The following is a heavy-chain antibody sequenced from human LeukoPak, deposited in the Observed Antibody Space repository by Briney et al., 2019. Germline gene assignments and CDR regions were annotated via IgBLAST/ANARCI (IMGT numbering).Heavy chain of an antibody. V-gene: IGHV3-23*01. CDR2: ISGSGAST. CDR1: GFTFSSYA. CDR3: AKDLRIFGVVIIPSCDY. J-gene: IGHJ4*02. D-gene: IGHD3-3*01. Sequence: GGSLRLSCAASGFTFSSYAMSWVRQAPGKGLEWVSAISGSGASTYYADSVKGRFTISRDNSKNTLYLQMNSLRAEDTAVYYCAKDLRIFGVVIIPSCDYWVQGTLVTVSS.